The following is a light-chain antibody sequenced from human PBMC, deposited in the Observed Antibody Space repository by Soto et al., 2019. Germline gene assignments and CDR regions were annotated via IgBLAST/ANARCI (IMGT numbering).Light chain of an antibody. J-gene: IGKJ1*01. CDR2: GAS. V-gene: IGKV3-20*01. CDR3: QCYGESPDWDPWT. CDR1: QSVSGNC. Sequence: EIVLTQSPGTLSLSPGERATLSCRASQSVSGNCLAWYQQKPGQGPRLLIYGASSRATDVPDRFSGSGSGTVFYLTISRLEPEDFAVYYCQCYGESPDWDPWTFGQGTKVEIK.